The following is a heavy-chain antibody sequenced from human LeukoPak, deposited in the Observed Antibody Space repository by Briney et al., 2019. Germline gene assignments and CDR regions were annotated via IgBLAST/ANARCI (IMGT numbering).Heavy chain of an antibody. CDR3: ARGGSSQRSYYFDY. D-gene: IGHD1-26*01. V-gene: IGHV4-38-2*02. CDR1: GYSISSGYY. CDR2: IYHSGST. Sequence: SETLSLTCTVSGYSISSGYYWGWIRQPPGKGLEWIGSIYHSGSTYYNPSLKSRVTISVDTSKNQFSLKLSSVTAADTAVYYCARGGSSQRSYYFDYWGQGTLVTVSS. J-gene: IGHJ4*02.